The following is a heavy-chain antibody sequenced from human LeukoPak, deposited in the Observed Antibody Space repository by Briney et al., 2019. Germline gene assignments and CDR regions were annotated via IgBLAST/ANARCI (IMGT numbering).Heavy chain of an antibody. V-gene: IGHV1-46*01. D-gene: IGHD3-22*01. CDR3: ARDRRVYYCDSSGEIDY. J-gene: IGHJ4*02. CDR2: INPSGGST. Sequence: ASVKVSFKASGYTFTSYYMHWVRQAPGQGLEWMGLINPSGGSTSYAQKFQGRVTMTRDTSTSTVYMELSSLRSEDTAVYYCARDRRVYYCDSSGEIDYWGQGTLVTVSS. CDR1: GYTFTSYY.